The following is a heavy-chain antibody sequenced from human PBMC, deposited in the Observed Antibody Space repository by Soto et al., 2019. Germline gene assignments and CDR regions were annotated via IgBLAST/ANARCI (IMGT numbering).Heavy chain of an antibody. D-gene: IGHD3-22*01. V-gene: IGHV3-30*18. Sequence: QVQLVESGGGVVQPGRSLRLSCAASGLSFRSYGMHWVRQAPGKGLEWVAVISHDGSNQYYADSVKGRFTISRDNSKNTLYLQMNSLRTEDTAVYHCAKSGYYDSSGFAHFDYWGQGTLVTVSS. CDR3: AKSGYYDSSGFAHFDY. CDR2: ISHDGSNQ. J-gene: IGHJ4*02. CDR1: GLSFRSYG.